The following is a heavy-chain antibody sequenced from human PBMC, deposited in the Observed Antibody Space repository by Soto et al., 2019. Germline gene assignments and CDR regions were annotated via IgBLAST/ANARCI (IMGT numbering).Heavy chain of an antibody. Sequence: QVQLQESGPGLVKPLQTLSLTCTVSGGSISSGDYYWSWIRQPPGKGLEWIGYIYYTGSTYYNPSLKSRLTISVDTSKNQFSLKLTSVTAAGTAVYFCARYQKGPFDYWGQGTLVTVSS. CDR2: IYYTGST. CDR1: GGSISSGDYY. V-gene: IGHV4-30-4*01. J-gene: IGHJ4*02. CDR3: ARYQKGPFDY. D-gene: IGHD2-2*01.